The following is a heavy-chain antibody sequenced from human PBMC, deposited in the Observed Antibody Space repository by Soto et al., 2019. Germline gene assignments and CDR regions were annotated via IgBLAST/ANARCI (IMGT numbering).Heavy chain of an antibody. D-gene: IGHD4-17*01. CDR1: GYTFTGYY. CDR2: INPNSGGT. Sequence: ASVKVSCKASGYTFTGYYMHWVRQAPGQGLEWMGWINPNSGGTNYAQKFQGWVTMTRDTSSSTAYMELSRLRSDDTAVYYCARSNGGATVVTPNDAFDIWGQGTMVTVSS. J-gene: IGHJ3*02. V-gene: IGHV1-2*04. CDR3: ARSNGGATVVTPNDAFDI.